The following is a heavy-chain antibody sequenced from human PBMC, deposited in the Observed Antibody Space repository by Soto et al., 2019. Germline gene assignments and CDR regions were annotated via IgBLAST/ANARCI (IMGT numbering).Heavy chain of an antibody. CDR3: VRHPVLLDMYFDL. J-gene: IGHJ2*01. CDR1: GGSISIYSFY. CDR2: ISYSGNT. Sequence: QLQLQESGPGLVKPSETLSLTCTVSGGSISIYSFYWGWIRQPPGKGLEWIGGISYSGNTYYNPSLKSRVTISVDTSKNQFSLKLSSVTATDTAVYSCVRHPVLLDMYFDLWGRGTLVTVSS. V-gene: IGHV4-39*01. D-gene: IGHD3-10*01.